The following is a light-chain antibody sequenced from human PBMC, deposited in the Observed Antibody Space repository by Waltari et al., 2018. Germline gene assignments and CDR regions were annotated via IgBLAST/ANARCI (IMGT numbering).Light chain of an antibody. CDR2: LGS. Sequence: DIVMTQSPLSLPVTPGEPASISCRSSQSLLHSNGYNYLDWYLQKPGQSPQLLIYLGSNRASGVPDRFSGSGSGTDFTLTISSLQPEDFATYYCQQFYSYPLTFGGGTKVEIK. CDR1: QSLLHSNGYNY. J-gene: IGKJ4*01. V-gene: IGKV2-28*01. CDR3: QQFYSYPLT.